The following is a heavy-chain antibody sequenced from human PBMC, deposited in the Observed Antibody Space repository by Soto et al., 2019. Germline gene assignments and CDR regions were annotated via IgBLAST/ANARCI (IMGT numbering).Heavy chain of an antibody. CDR3: STWGRNGWYTGFF. CDR1: GYTFTDYD. CDR2: MNPNSGRT. Sequence: QVQLVQSGAEVRKPGASVKVSCKTSGYTFTDYDINWVRQAPGQGLEWVGRMNPNSGRTDYAQKLEGRVNMTLDISISTAYMELSSLGYDDTAVYFCSTWGRNGWYTGFFWGQGTLVTVSS. J-gene: IGHJ4*02. V-gene: IGHV1-8*02. D-gene: IGHD6-19*01.